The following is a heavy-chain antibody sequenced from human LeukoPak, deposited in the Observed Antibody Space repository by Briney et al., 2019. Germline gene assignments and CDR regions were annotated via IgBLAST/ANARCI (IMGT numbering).Heavy chain of an antibody. CDR3: ARDGDTSNYYFYCRDV. D-gene: IGHD5-18*01. Sequence: PGRSLRLSCAASGFTLHSYGMHWVRQAPGKGLQWVAGIWYDGSNKYYAGCVKGRFTISRDNSKNSLYLQMNSLRAEVTAVYYCARDGDTSNYYFYCRDVWCKGTTVTVS. J-gene: IGHJ6*03. V-gene: IGHV3-33*01. CDR1: GFTLHSYG. CDR2: IWYDGSNK.